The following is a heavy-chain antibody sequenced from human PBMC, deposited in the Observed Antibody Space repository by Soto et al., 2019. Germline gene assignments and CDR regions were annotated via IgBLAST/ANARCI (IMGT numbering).Heavy chain of an antibody. Sequence: PGWSLRLSCESSVFIFSNYGMYWVRQAPGKGLEWLAIISNDGIDKFYADSVKGRFSVSRDNSKSTLFLQMNSLRSDDTALYYCATAVAGAYWGHGTLVTVSS. CDR3: ATAVAGAY. CDR1: VFIFSNYG. V-gene: IGHV3-30*03. J-gene: IGHJ4*01. CDR2: ISNDGIDK. D-gene: IGHD6-19*01.